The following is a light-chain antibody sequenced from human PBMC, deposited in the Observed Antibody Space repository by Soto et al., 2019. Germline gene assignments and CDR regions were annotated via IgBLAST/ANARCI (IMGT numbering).Light chain of an antibody. CDR3: QQSYSTTWT. V-gene: IGKV1-39*01. CDR1: QDISDY. J-gene: IGKJ1*01. Sequence: DIQITQSPSSLSASVGDRVTISCQASQDISDYLNWYQQKPGKAPKLLIYAASSLQSGVPSRFSGSGSETDFTLTISSLQPEDFATYSCQQSYSTTWTFGQGTKVDI. CDR2: AAS.